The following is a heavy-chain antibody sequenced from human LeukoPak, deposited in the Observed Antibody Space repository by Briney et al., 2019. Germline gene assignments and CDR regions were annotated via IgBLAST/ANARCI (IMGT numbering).Heavy chain of an antibody. CDR3: AKGAGLEDFADYYYYMDV. J-gene: IGHJ6*03. V-gene: IGHV3-9*03. CDR2: ISWNSGSI. D-gene: IGHD3-3*01. Sequence: GGSLRLSCAASGFTFDDYAMHWVRQAPGKGLEWVSGISWNSGSIGYADSVKGRFTISRDNAKNSLYLQMNSLRAEDMALYYCAKGAGLEDFADYYYYMDVWGKGTTVTVSS. CDR1: GFTFDDYA.